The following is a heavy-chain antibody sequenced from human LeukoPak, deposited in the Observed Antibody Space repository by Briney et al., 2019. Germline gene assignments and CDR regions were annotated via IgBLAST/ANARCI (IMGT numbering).Heavy chain of an antibody. J-gene: IGHJ4*02. Sequence: GESLKISCKGSGYSFTSYWIGWVRQMPGKGLGWMGIIYPGDSDTRYRPSFQGQVTISADKSISTAYLQWSSLKASDTAMYYCARRGIAAAGRGVYFDYWGQGTLVTVSS. V-gene: IGHV5-51*01. CDR2: IYPGDSDT. CDR1: GYSFTSYW. D-gene: IGHD6-13*01. CDR3: ARRGIAAAGRGVYFDY.